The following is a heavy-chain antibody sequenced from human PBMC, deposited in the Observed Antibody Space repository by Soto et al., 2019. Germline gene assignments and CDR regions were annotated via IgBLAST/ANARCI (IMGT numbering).Heavy chain of an antibody. J-gene: IGHJ4*02. CDR2: ISAYNGKT. CDR1: GYPFTSYG. CDR3: ARDRLIAVTGLLHY. Sequence: QVQLVQSGAEVKKPGASVKVSCKTSGYPFTSYGINWVRQAPGQGPEWMGWISAYNGKTSYTQKFQGRVIMTTDTSTSTAYMELRSLRSDDTAVYYCARDRLIAVTGLLHYWCQGTLVTFSS. V-gene: IGHV1-18*01. D-gene: IGHD6-19*01.